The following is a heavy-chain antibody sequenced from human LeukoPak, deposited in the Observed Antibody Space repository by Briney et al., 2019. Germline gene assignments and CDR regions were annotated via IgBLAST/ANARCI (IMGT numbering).Heavy chain of an antibody. Sequence: PSETLSLTCTVSGGSISSYYWSWIRQPPGKGLEWIGYIYYSGSTNYNPSLKSRVTISVDTSKNQFSLKLSSVTAADTAVYYCARDRGMWDYWGQGTLVTVSS. CDR1: GGSISSYY. CDR2: IYYSGST. J-gene: IGHJ4*02. CDR3: ARDRGMWDY. D-gene: IGHD3-10*01. V-gene: IGHV4-59*01.